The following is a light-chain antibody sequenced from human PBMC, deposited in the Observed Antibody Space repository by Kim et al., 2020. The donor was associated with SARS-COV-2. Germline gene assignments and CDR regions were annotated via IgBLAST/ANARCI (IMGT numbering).Light chain of an antibody. J-gene: IGKJ2*01. CDR3: QQYGSAPLMYT. Sequence: PGERATLSCRASQSVSSTYLAWFQQRPGQAPRLLNYDTSTRATGIPDRFSGSGSGTDFTLTISRLEPEDFAVYYCQQYGSAPLMYTFGQGTKLEI. V-gene: IGKV3-20*01. CDR1: QSVSSTY. CDR2: DTS.